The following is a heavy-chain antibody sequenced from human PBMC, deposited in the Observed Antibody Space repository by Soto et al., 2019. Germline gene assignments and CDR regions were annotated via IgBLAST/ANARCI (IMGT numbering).Heavy chain of an antibody. J-gene: IGHJ4*02. CDR2: INPNSGGT. CDR1: GYIFTDYY. Sequence: ASVKVSCKASGYIFTDYYMHWVRQAPGQELGWMGRINPNSGGTNYAQKFQGRVTMTRDTSISTAYTELSSLRSEDTATYYCARCGNWNYASDYWGQGTLVTVSS. D-gene: IGHD1-7*01. CDR3: ARCGNWNYASDY. V-gene: IGHV1-2*06.